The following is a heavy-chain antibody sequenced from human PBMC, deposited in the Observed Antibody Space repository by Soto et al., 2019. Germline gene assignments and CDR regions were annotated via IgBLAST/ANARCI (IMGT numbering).Heavy chain of an antibody. V-gene: IGHV4-30-4*01. J-gene: IGHJ6*02. CDR2: IYYSGST. Sequence: SETLSLTCTVSGDSIRSGNHYWSWIRQPPGKGLEWIGYIYYSGSTYYSPSLKSRVTISVDTSKNQFSLKLSSMTAADTAVYYCASVDILTVYGCMDVWGQGTTVTVSS. CDR1: GDSIRSGNHY. CDR3: ASVDILTVYGCMDV. D-gene: IGHD3-9*01.